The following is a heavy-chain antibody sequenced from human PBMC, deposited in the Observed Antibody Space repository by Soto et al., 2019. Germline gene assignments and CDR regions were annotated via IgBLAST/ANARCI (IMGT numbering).Heavy chain of an antibody. CDR2: ISYDGSNK. CDR1: GFTFSSYG. J-gene: IGHJ6*02. V-gene: IGHV3-30*18. Sequence: QVQLVESGGGVGQPGRSLRLSCAASGFTFSSYGMHWVRQAPGKGLEWVAVISYDGSNKYYADSVKGRFTISRDNSKNTLYLQMNSLRAEDTAVYYCAKVRRVSFWSQNYYYGMAVWGQGTTVTVSS. CDR3: AKVRRVSFWSQNYYYGMAV. D-gene: IGHD3-3*01.